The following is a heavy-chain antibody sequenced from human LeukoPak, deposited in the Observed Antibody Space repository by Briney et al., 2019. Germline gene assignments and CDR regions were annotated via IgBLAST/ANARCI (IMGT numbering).Heavy chain of an antibody. J-gene: IGHJ4*02. CDR1: GGSISSYY. CDR3: ARGDYGDFFDY. CDR2: IYYSGST. V-gene: IGHV4-59*01. Sequence: SETLSLTCSVSGGSISSYYWSWIRQPPGKGLEWIGYIYYSGSTNYNPSLRSRVTMSVDTSKNQFSLKLSSVTAADTAVYYCARGDYGDFFDYWGQGTLVTVSS. D-gene: IGHD4-17*01.